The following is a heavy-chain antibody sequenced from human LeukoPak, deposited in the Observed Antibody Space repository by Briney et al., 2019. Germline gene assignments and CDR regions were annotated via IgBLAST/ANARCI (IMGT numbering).Heavy chain of an antibody. Sequence: GGSLRLSCAASGFTFSSYSMNWVRQAPGKGLEWVSSISSSSSYIYYADSVKGRFTISRDNAKNSLYLQMNSLRVEDTAVYYCARDVLGRSGEQLDYWGQGTLVTVSS. J-gene: IGHJ4*02. CDR1: GFTFSSYS. D-gene: IGHD3-3*01. CDR3: ARDVLGRSGEQLDY. CDR2: ISSSSSYI. V-gene: IGHV3-21*04.